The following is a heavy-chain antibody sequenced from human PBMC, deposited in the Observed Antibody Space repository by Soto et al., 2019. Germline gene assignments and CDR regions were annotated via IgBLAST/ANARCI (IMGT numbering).Heavy chain of an antibody. V-gene: IGHV5-51*01. D-gene: IGHD4-4*01. CDR3: ARLNTVTTIYYGMDV. Sequence: GESLKISCKGSGYSFTSYWIGWVRQMPGKGLEWMGIIYPGDSDTRYSPSFQGQVTISADKSISTAYLQWSSLKASDTAMYYCARLNTVTTIYYGMDVWGQGTTVTVSS. CDR1: GYSFTSYW. CDR2: IYPGDSDT. J-gene: IGHJ6*02.